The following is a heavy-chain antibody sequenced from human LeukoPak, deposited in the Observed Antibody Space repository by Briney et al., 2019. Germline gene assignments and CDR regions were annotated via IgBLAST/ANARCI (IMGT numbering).Heavy chain of an antibody. V-gene: IGHV3-48*03. J-gene: IGHJ4*02. D-gene: IGHD1-1*01. CDR1: GFTFSSYE. Sequence: GGSLRLSCAASGFTFSSYEMNWARQAPGKGLEWVSYISSSGSTIYYADSVKGRFTISRDNAKKSLSLQMDALRAEDTAVYFCAKLLGTATRYDSWGLGTLVMVSS. CDR2: ISSSGSTI. CDR3: AKLLGTATRYDS.